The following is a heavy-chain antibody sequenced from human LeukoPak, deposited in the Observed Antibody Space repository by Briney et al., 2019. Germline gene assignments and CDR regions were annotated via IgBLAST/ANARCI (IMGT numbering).Heavy chain of an antibody. V-gene: IGHV3-53*01. CDR1: GFTVSSNY. Sequence: GGSLRLSCAASGFTVSSNYMSWVRQAPGKGLEWVSVIYSGGSTYYADSVEGRFTISRDNSKNTLYLQMNSLRAEDTAVYYCARVIAVAFWYWGQGTLVTVSS. CDR3: ARVIAVAFWY. CDR2: IYSGGST. D-gene: IGHD6-19*01. J-gene: IGHJ4*02.